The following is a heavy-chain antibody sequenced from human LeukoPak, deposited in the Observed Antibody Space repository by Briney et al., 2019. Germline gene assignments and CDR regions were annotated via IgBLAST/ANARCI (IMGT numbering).Heavy chain of an antibody. CDR3: ARGKARREGYYFDY. CDR2: ISNSGTSI. V-gene: IGHV3-48*03. CDR1: GFTFNSYE. J-gene: IGHJ4*02. Sequence: GGSLRLSCEASGFTFNSYEMNWVRQAPGKGLEWISYISNSGTSIYYSDSVKGRFTISRDTSKNTLYLQMNSLRAEDTAVYYCARGKARREGYYFDYWGQGTLVTVSS. D-gene: IGHD6-13*01.